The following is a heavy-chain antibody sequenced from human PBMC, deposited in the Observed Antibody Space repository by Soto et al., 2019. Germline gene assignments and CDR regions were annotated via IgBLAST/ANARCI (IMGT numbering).Heavy chain of an antibody. Sequence: SLRLSCAASGFTFSSYAMSWVRQAPGKGLEWVSSVSGSGGSTYYADSVKGRFTISRDNSKNTLSLQMNSLRAEDTAIYYCAKREELYYDSSGFVYYFAYWGQGTLVTAPQ. CDR3: AKREELYYDSSGFVYYFAY. V-gene: IGHV3-23*01. CDR2: VSGSGGST. D-gene: IGHD3-22*01. CDR1: GFTFSSYA. J-gene: IGHJ4*02.